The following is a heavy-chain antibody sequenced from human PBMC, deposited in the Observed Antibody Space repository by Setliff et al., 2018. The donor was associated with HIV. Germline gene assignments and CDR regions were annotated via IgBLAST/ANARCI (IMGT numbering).Heavy chain of an antibody. V-gene: IGHV4-38-2*01. J-gene: IGHJ6*02. Sequence: SETLSLTCAVSGYSISSGYHWGWIRQPPGKGLEWIGEINHSGSTNYNPSLKGRVTISVDTSQNQFSLKLSSVTAADTAIYYCARQRLGNCSGARCSFSGMDVWGPGTTVTVSS. D-gene: IGHD2-15*01. CDR3: ARQRLGNCSGARCSFSGMDV. CDR1: GYSISSGYH. CDR2: INHSGST.